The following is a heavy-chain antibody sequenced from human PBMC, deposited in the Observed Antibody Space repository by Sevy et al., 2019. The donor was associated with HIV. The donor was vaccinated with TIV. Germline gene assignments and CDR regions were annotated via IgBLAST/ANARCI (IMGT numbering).Heavy chain of an antibody. V-gene: IGHV3-7*03. CDR3: ARDWLYCSGGSCYYYYYYMDV. Sequence: GGSLRLSCAASGFTFSSYWMSWVRQAPGKGLEWVANIKQDGSEKYYVDSVKGPLTISRDNAKNSLYLQMNSLRAEDTAVYYCARDWLYCSGGSCYYYYYYMDVWGKGTTVTVSS. CDR2: IKQDGSEK. CDR1: GFTFSSYW. D-gene: IGHD2-15*01. J-gene: IGHJ6*03.